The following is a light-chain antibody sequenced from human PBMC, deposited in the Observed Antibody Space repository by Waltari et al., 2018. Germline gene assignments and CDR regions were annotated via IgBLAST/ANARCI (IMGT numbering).Light chain of an antibody. CDR2: DAS. Sequence: EIVLTQSPATLSLSPGERATLSCRASQSVSSSLAWYQRKPGQAPKLLIFDASNRATGIAARFSGSGAWTDFTLTISSLEPEDFAVYYCQHRRNWPLTFGGGTKVEIK. J-gene: IGKJ4*01. V-gene: IGKV3-11*01. CDR3: QHRRNWPLT. CDR1: QSVSSS.